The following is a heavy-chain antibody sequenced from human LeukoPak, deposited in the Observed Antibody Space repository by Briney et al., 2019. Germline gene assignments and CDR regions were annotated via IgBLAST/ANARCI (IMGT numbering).Heavy chain of an antibody. CDR2: IYYSGST. Sequence: SETLSLTCTVSGGSISSSSYYWGWIRQPPGKGLEWIGNIYYSGSTYYNPSLKSRVTISVDTSKNQFSLKLSSVTAADTAVYYCARANWNDSPWFDPWGQGTLVTVSS. CDR1: GGSISSSSYY. V-gene: IGHV4-39*07. J-gene: IGHJ5*02. CDR3: ARANWNDSPWFDP. D-gene: IGHD1-20*01.